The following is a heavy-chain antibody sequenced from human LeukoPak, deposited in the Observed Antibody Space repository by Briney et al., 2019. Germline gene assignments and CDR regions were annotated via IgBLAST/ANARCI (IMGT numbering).Heavy chain of an antibody. Sequence: GGSLRLSCAASGFTFSTYNMNWVRQAPGKGLEWVSSTSSGSGYIYYADSVKGRFIISRDNAKNSLYLQMNSLRAEDTAVYYCAREGGGIDYWGQGTLVTVSS. CDR2: TSSGSGYI. CDR1: GFTFSTYN. J-gene: IGHJ4*02. CDR3: AREGGGIDY. V-gene: IGHV3-21*01. D-gene: IGHD1-1*01.